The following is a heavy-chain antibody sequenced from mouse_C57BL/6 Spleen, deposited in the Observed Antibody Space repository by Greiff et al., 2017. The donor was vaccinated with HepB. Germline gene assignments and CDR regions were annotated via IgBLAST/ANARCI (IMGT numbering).Heavy chain of an antibody. CDR3: ARGYSNYPLAY. CDR2: ISSGSSTI. Sequence: EVQGVESGGGLVKPGGSLKLSCAASGFTFSDYGMHWVRQAPEKGLEWVAYISSGSSTIYYADTVKGRFTISRDNAKNTLFLQMTSLRSEDTAMYYCARGYSNYPLAYWGQGTLVTVSA. CDR1: GFTFSDYG. V-gene: IGHV5-17*01. D-gene: IGHD2-5*01. J-gene: IGHJ3*01.